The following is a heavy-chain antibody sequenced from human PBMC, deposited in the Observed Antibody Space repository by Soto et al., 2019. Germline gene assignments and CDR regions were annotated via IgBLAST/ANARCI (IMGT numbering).Heavy chain of an antibody. J-gene: IGHJ4*02. CDR3: ARGRPRVITMLVVGAGYYFDC. CDR2: VYYSGTT. Sequence: SETLSLTCSVSGGSISRYYWNWIRQPPGKGLEWIGYVYYSGTTNYNPSLKSRVSISVDTSKNQFSLRLNSVIAADTAVYYCARGRPRVITMLVVGAGYYFDCWGQGTLVTVSS. V-gene: IGHV4-59*01. CDR1: GGSISRYY. D-gene: IGHD3-22*01.